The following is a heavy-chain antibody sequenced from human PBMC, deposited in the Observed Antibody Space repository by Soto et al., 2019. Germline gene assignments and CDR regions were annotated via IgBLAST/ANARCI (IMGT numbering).Heavy chain of an antibody. D-gene: IGHD3-22*01. V-gene: IGHV4-59*01. Sequence: SSETLSLTCTVSGASISSSYWSWIRQSPGKGLEWIGYVYYSGSTNYNPSLKSRVTISVDTSKNQFSLKLSSVTAADTAIYYCARGYYDSSGQSNTFDIWGQGTMVTV. CDR1: GASISSSY. CDR2: VYYSGST. CDR3: ARGYYDSSGQSNTFDI. J-gene: IGHJ3*02.